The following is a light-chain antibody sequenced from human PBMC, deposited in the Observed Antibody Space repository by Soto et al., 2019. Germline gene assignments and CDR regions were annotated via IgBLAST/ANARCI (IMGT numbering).Light chain of an antibody. CDR3: STYTATPTLI. J-gene: IGLJ2*01. Sequence: QSVLTQPASIPGSPGQSLTIPCTATSSDIGGYKFVSWYQQHPGKTPKLIIYEDTYRPSGISERFSGSKSGNTASLTISGLQADDEADYYCSTYTATPTLIFGGGTKVTVL. V-gene: IGLV2-14*03. CDR1: SSDIGGYKF. CDR2: EDT.